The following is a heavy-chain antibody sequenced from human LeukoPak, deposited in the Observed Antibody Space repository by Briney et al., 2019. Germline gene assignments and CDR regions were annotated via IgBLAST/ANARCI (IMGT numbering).Heavy chain of an antibody. CDR2: IYYSGST. CDR3: ARHVYSSGWYFED. J-gene: IGHJ4*02. V-gene: IGHV4-39*01. D-gene: IGHD6-19*01. CDR1: GGSISSSTNY. Sequence: SETLSLTCPVSGGSISSSTNYWGWIRQPPGKGLEWIGSIYYSGSTYFNPSLKSRVTISVDTSKNQFSLKLSSVTAADTAVYYCARHVYSSGWYFEDWGQGTLVTVSS.